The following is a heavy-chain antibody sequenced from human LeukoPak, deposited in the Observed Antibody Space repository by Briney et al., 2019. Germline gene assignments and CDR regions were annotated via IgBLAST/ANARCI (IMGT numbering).Heavy chain of an antibody. CDR1: GGSFSGYY. V-gene: IGHV4-34*01. CDR3: ARVAYSSGWYVAYYYYGMDV. CDR2: INHSGST. Sequence: PSETLSLTCAVYGGSFSGYYWSWIRQPPGKGLEWIGEINHSGSTNYNPSLKSRVTISVDTSKNQFSLKLSSVTAADTAVYYCARVAYSSGWYVAYYYYGMDVWGQGTTVTVSS. D-gene: IGHD6-19*01. J-gene: IGHJ6*02.